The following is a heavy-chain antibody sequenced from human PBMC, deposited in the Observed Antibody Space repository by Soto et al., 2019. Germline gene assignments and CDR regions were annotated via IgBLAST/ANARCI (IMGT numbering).Heavy chain of an antibody. CDR1: GGTFSSYG. CDR2: IIPISGTA. D-gene: IGHD2-2*01. V-gene: IGHV1-69*01. J-gene: IGHJ6*02. Sequence: QAQLVQSGAEVKKPGSSVKVSCKASGGTFSSYGISWVRQAPGQGLEWMGGIIPISGTANYAQKFQGRVTITADESTSTAYMELSSLRSEDTAVYYCARSQGSSTSLEIYYYYYYGMDVWGQGTTVTVSS. CDR3: ARSQGSSTSLEIYYYYYYGMDV.